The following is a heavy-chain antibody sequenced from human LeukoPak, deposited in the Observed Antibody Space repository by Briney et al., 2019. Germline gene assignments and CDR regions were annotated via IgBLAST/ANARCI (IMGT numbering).Heavy chain of an antibody. CDR3: ARGGDYGVKIDY. CDR1: GFTFSRYA. CDR2: ISASGGNT. V-gene: IGHV3-23*01. J-gene: IGHJ4*02. D-gene: IGHD4-17*01. Sequence: GWSLRLFCAASGFTFSRYAMTWFRQAPGKGLEGFSSISASGGNTYYADSVKGRFTISRDNSKNKLYLQLNSLTAEDTAIYYCARGGDYGVKIDYWGKGTLVTVSS.